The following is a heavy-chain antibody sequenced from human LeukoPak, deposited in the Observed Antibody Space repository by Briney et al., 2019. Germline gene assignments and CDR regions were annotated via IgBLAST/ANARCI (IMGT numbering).Heavy chain of an antibody. J-gene: IGHJ4*02. D-gene: IGHD3-9*01. CDR1: GGSLSGHF. CDR3: ARDPGDTDWYNFDF. CDR2: IHSSGST. Sequence: PSETLSLTCIVSGGSLSGHFWSWFRRPPGKGLENIGYIHSSGSTNYNPSYKSRVTVSLEMSKNQFPLSLSSVTAADTAVYYCARDPGDTDWYNFDFWGQGILVTVSS. V-gene: IGHV4-59*11.